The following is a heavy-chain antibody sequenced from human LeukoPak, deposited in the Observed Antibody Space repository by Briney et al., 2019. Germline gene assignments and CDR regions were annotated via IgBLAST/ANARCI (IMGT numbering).Heavy chain of an antibody. V-gene: IGHV3-66*01. CDR1: GFSFSNYW. Sequence: GGSLRLSCAASGFSFSNYWMHWVRQAPGKGLVWVSVIYSGGTTYYADSVKGRFTISRDNSKNTLYLQMNSLRAEDTAVYYCARDRGGSSRLDYWGQGTLVTVSS. J-gene: IGHJ4*02. CDR2: IYSGGTT. D-gene: IGHD6-13*01. CDR3: ARDRGGSSRLDY.